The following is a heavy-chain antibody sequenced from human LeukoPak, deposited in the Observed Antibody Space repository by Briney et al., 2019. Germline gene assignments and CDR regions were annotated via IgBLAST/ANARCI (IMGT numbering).Heavy chain of an antibody. CDR1: GFTFSSYA. CDR3: AKDFVVITIFGVALEH. CDR2: ISGSGGST. V-gene: IGHV3-23*01. J-gene: IGHJ1*01. D-gene: IGHD3-3*01. Sequence: GGSLRLSCAASGFTFSSYAMSWVRQAPGKGLEWVSAISGSGGSTYYADSVKGRFTISRDNSKNTLYLQMNSLRAEDTAVYYCAKDFVVITIFGVALEHWGQGTLVTVSS.